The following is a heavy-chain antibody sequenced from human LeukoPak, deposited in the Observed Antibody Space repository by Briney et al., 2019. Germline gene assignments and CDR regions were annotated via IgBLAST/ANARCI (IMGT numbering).Heavy chain of an antibody. J-gene: IGHJ4*02. V-gene: IGHV4-34*01. CDR3: AKSGGYGLIDY. CDR2: INHSGDT. CDR1: GGSFSGYY. D-gene: IGHD1-26*01. Sequence: PSETLSLTCGVNGGSFSGYYWSWIRQPPGMGLEWIGEINHSGDTNYNPSLKSRVTISLDASKKQLSLRLSSVTAAGTAMYYCAKSGGYGLIDYWGQGTLVTVSS.